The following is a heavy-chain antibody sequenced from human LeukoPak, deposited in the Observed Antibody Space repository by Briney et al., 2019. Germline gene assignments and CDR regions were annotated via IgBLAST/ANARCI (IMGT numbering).Heavy chain of an antibody. CDR2: INHSGST. V-gene: IGHV4-34*01. CDR3: ATMVRGTGREYFQH. D-gene: IGHD3-10*01. Sequence: SETLSLTCAVYGGSFSGYYWSWIRQPPGKGLEWIGGINHSGSTNYNPSLKSRVTISVDTSKNQFSLKLNSVTVADTAVYYCATMVRGTGREYFQHWGQGTLVSVSS. J-gene: IGHJ1*01. CDR1: GGSFSGYY.